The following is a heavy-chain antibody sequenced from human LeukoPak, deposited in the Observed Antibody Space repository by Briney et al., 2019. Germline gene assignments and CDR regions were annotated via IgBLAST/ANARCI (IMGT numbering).Heavy chain of an antibody. CDR1: GFTFSSYA. D-gene: IGHD3-10*01. V-gene: IGHV3-23*01. Sequence: GGSLRLSCAASGFTFSSYATSWVRQAPGKGLEWVSAISGSGGSTYYADSVKGRFTISRDNSKNTLYLQMNSLRAEDTAVYYCAKANYGSGSVQNDYWGQGTLVTVSS. CDR3: AKANYGSGSVQNDY. J-gene: IGHJ4*02. CDR2: ISGSGGST.